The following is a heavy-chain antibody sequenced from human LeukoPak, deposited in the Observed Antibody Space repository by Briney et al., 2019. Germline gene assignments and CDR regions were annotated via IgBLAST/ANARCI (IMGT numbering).Heavy chain of an antibody. V-gene: IGHV3-21*01. CDR1: GFILSDYN. D-gene: IGHD1-26*01. Sequence: PEGSLRLSCAASGFILSDYNMNWVRQAPGKGLEWVSFISISGTYITYADSVKGRFTISRDNAKNSLYLQMNSLRAEDTAVYYCARDLSATARAYDYWGQGTLVTVSS. CDR2: ISISGTYI. CDR3: ARDLSATARAYDY. J-gene: IGHJ4*02.